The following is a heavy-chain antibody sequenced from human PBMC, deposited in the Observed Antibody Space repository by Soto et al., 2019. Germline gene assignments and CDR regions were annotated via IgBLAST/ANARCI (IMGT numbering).Heavy chain of an antibody. J-gene: IGHJ4*02. CDR2: IWYDGSNK. CDR1: GFTFSSYG. Sequence: QVQLVASGGGVVQPGRSLRLSCAASGFTFSSYGMHWVRQAPGKGLEWVAVIWYDGSNKYYADSVKGRFTISRDNSKNTLYLQMNSLRAEDTAVYYCARDWKTTILDYWGQGTLVTVSS. D-gene: IGHD4-4*01. V-gene: IGHV3-33*01. CDR3: ARDWKTTILDY.